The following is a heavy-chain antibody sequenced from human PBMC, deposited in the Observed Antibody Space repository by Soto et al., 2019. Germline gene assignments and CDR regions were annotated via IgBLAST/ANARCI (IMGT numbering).Heavy chain of an antibody. J-gene: IGHJ4*02. CDR2: IYYSGST. V-gene: IGHV4-39*01. CDR3: ARRGATVTTFDY. Sequence: QLQLQESGPGLVKPSETLSLTCTVSGGSISSSSYYWGWIRQPPGKGLEWIGSIYYSGSTYYNPSLKSRVPISVDTSQNQFSLKLSSVTAADTAVYYCARRGATVTTFDYWGQGTLVTVSS. D-gene: IGHD4-17*01. CDR1: GGSISSSSYY.